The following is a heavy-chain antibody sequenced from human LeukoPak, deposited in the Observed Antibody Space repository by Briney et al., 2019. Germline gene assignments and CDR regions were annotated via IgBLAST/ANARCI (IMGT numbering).Heavy chain of an antibody. Sequence: GGSLRLSCAASGFTFSSYAMSWVRQAPGKGLEWVSAISGSGGSTYYADSVKGRFTISRDNAKNSLYLQMNSLRAEDTAVYYCARVSYDILTGYSYIDYWGQGTLVTVSS. J-gene: IGHJ4*02. CDR2: ISGSGGST. CDR1: GFTFSSYA. D-gene: IGHD3-9*01. V-gene: IGHV3-23*01. CDR3: ARVSYDILTGYSYIDY.